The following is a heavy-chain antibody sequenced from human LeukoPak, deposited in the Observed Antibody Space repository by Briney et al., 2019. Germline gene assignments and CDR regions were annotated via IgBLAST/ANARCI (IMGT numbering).Heavy chain of an antibody. CDR3: ASIAADFDY. D-gene: IGHD6-13*01. CDR2: ISPSGGST. Sequence: ASVKVSCKAFGYTFTSNYMHWVRQAPGQGPEWMGVISPSGGSTTYAQKFQGRVTLTRDMSTSTDYLELSSLRSEDTAVYYCASIAADFDYWGQGTLVTVSS. J-gene: IGHJ4*02. CDR1: GYTFTSNY. V-gene: IGHV1-46*01.